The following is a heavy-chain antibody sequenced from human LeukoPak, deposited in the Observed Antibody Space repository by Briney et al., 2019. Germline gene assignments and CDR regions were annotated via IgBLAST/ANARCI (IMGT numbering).Heavy chain of an antibody. D-gene: IGHD1-26*01. Sequence: GGSLRLSCAASGFTLSSYSMNWVRQAPGKGLEWVSCISSSSSYIYYADSVKGRFTISRDNAKSSLYLQMDSLRAEDTAVYYCARDPYSGNYGAYYYYYMDVWGKGTTVTISS. V-gene: IGHV3-21*01. CDR2: ISSSSSYI. CDR1: GFTLSSYS. J-gene: IGHJ6*03. CDR3: ARDPYSGNYGAYYYYYMDV.